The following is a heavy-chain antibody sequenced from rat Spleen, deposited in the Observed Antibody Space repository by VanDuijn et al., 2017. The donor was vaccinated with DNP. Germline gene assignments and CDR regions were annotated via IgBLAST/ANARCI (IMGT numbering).Heavy chain of an antibody. D-gene: IGHD1-11*01. V-gene: IGHV5S10*01. CDR1: GFTFSDYN. CDR3: TTRGNYGGYDY. J-gene: IGHJ2*01. Sequence: EVQLVESGGDLVQSGRSLKVSCAASGFTFSDYNMAWVRQAPKKGLEWVATIIYDGSRTYYRDSVTGRFTISRDFAKSTLYLQMDSLRSEDSATYYCTTRGNYGGYDYWGQGVMVTVSS. CDR2: IIYDGSRT.